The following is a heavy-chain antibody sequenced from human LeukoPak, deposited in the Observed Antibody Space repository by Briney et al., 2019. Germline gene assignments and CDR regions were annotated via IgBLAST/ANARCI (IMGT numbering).Heavy chain of an antibody. CDR2: INFYNGNI. CDR1: GYTFTSYG. CDR3: ARGSLPTTEY. D-gene: IGHD4-11*01. Sequence: GASVKVSCKASGYTFTSYGISWVRQAPGQGLEWMGWINFYNGNIDYAQKLQGRVTMTTDTSTSTAYMELRSLRSDDTAVYYCARGSLPTTEYWGQGTLVTVSS. V-gene: IGHV1-18*01. J-gene: IGHJ4*02.